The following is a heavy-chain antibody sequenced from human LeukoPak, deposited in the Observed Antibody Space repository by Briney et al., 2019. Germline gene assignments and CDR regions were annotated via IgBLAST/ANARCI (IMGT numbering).Heavy chain of an antibody. CDR1: GGSISSYY. CDR3: ARFSQDLSTWDQYYFDY. Sequence: SETLSFICTVSGGSISSYYWSWIRQPPGKGLEWIGYIYYSGSTNYNPSLKSRVTISVDTSKNQFSLKLSSVTAADTAVYYCARFSQDLSTWDQYYFDYWGQGTLVTVSS. CDR2: IYYSGST. J-gene: IGHJ4*02. V-gene: IGHV4-59*01. D-gene: IGHD1-26*01.